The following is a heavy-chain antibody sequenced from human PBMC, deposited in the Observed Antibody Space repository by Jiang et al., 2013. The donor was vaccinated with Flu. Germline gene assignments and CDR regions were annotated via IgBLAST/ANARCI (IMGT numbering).Heavy chain of an antibody. V-gene: IGHV5-51*03. CDR2: IYPGDSDT. J-gene: IGHJ3*01. Sequence: GAEVKKPGESLKISCKGSGYSFTSYWIGWVRQMPGKGLEWMGIIYPGDSDTRYSPSFQGQVTISADKSISTAYLQWSSLKASDTAMYYCARLFRSDDNCPPRCNDSFDVWGQGTLVTVSS. CDR3: ARLFRSDDNCPPRCNDSFDV. CDR1: GYSFTSYW. D-gene: IGHD2-15*01.